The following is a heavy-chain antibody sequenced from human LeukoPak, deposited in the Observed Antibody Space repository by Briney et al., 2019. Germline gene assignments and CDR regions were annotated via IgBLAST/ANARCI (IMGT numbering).Heavy chain of an antibody. V-gene: IGHV3-48*03. J-gene: IGHJ6*03. Sequence: GGTLRLSCAASGFTFSSYDMNWVRQAPGKGLEWVSYISSSGSTIYYADSVKGRFTISRDNAKNSLYLQMNSLRAEDTAVYYCAELGITMIGGVWGKGTTVTISS. CDR3: AELGITMIGGV. D-gene: IGHD3-10*01. CDR1: GFTFSSYD. CDR2: ISSSGSTI.